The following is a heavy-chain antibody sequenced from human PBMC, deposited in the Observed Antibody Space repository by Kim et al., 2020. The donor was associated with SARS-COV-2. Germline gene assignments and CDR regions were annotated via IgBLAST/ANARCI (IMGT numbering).Heavy chain of an antibody. D-gene: IGHD3-10*01. CDR3: ARDFGRGHSGFDY. J-gene: IGHJ4*02. Sequence: YADSVKGRFTISRDNAKNSLYLQMNSLRAEDTAVYYCARDFGRGHSGFDYWGQGTLVTVSS. V-gene: IGHV3-21*01.